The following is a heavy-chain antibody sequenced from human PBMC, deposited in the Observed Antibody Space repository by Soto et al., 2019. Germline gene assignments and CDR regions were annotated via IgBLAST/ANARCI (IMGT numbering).Heavy chain of an antibody. CDR2: ISSSSSTI. J-gene: IGHJ6*02. D-gene: IGHD3-3*01. Sequence: LRLSCAASGFTFSSYSMNWVRQAPGKGLEWVSYISSSSSTIYYADSVKGRFTISRDNAKNSLYLQMNSLRDEDTAVYCCARDRKNYDFWGGYFSYYYYYGMDVWGQGTTVTVSS. CDR1: GFTFSSYS. V-gene: IGHV3-48*02. CDR3: ARDRKNYDFWGGYFSYYYYYGMDV.